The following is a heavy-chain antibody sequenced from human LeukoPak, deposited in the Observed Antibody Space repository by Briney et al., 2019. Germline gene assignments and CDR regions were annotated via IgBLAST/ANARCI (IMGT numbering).Heavy chain of an antibody. Sequence: ASVKVSCKASGYTFTGYYMHWVRQAPGQGLEWMGWINPNSGGTNYAQKFQGRVTMTRDTSISTVYMELSRLRSDDTAVYYCARAYIVVVPAAISWFDPWGQGTLVTVSS. CDR1: GYTFTGYY. CDR3: ARAYIVVVPAAISWFDP. J-gene: IGHJ5*02. V-gene: IGHV1-2*02. CDR2: INPNSGGT. D-gene: IGHD2-2*02.